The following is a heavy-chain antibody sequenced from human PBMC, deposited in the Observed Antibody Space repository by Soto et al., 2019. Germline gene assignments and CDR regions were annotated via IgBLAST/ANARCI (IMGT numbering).Heavy chain of an antibody. CDR3: ARGGDYYDSSGYSKHAFDI. CDR1: GGTFSSYA. V-gene: IGHV1-69*12. D-gene: IGHD3-22*01. Sequence: QVQLVQSGAEVKKPGSSVKVSCKASGGTFSSYAISWVRQAPGQGLEWMGGIIPIFGTTNYAQKFQGRVTITADESPSTAYMELSSLRSEDTAVYYCARGGDYYDSSGYSKHAFDIWGQGTMVTVSS. CDR2: IIPIFGTT. J-gene: IGHJ3*02.